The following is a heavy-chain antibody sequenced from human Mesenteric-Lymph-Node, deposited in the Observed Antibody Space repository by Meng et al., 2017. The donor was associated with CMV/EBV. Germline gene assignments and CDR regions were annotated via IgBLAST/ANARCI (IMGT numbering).Heavy chain of an antibody. CDR2: IYSGGNT. J-gene: IGHJ4*02. CDR1: GFSVTSDY. D-gene: IGHD2-2*01. Sequence: LSLTCAASGFSVTSDYMTWVRQAPGKAPEWVSVIYSGGNTFYADSVKGRFTISRDDSKNTVFLQMNSLRVEDTAVYYCAREKGYCTTTTCANWGQGTLVTVSS. V-gene: IGHV3-53*01. CDR3: AREKGYCTTTTCAN.